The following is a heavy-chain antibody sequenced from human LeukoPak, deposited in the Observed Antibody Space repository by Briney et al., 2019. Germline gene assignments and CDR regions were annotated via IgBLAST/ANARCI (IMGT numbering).Heavy chain of an antibody. CDR3: ARHRSGGSQDDAFDI. J-gene: IGHJ3*02. CDR1: EFTFSTYW. CDR2: IKQDGSEK. Sequence: PGGSLRLSCAASEFTFSTYWMSWVRQAPGKGLEWVADIKQDGSEKYYVHSVKGRFTISRQNAENSLFLQMNSLRAEDTAVYYCARHRSGGSQDDAFDIWGQGTTVTVSS. D-gene: IGHD2-15*01. V-gene: IGHV3-7*01.